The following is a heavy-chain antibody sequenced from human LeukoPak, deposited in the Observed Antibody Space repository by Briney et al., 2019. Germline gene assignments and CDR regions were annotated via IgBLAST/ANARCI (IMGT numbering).Heavy chain of an antibody. Sequence: PSETLSLTCTVSGGSISSGDYYWSWIRQPPGKGLEWIGYIYYSGSTYYNPSLQSRVIISVDTSKNQFSLKLTSLTAADTAVYYCARALYSMTTVTPEYWFDYWGQGTLVTVSS. J-gene: IGHJ4*02. CDR1: GGSISSGDYY. CDR2: IYYSGST. D-gene: IGHD4-17*01. V-gene: IGHV4-30-4*01. CDR3: ARALYSMTTVTPEYWFDY.